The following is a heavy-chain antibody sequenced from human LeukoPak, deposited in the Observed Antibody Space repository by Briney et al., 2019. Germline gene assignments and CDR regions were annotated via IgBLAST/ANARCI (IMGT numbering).Heavy chain of an antibody. J-gene: IGHJ4*02. V-gene: IGHV5-51*01. D-gene: IGHD1-26*01. CDR3: ARRSGSYYYFDY. CDR1: GYSFTNYW. Sequence: GESLKISCKVSGYSFTNYWIGWVRQMPGKGLEWMGIIYPGDSDTTYSPSFQGQVTISADKSINTAYLQWSSLKASDTAMYFCARRSGSYYYFDYWGQGTLVTVSS. CDR2: IYPGDSDT.